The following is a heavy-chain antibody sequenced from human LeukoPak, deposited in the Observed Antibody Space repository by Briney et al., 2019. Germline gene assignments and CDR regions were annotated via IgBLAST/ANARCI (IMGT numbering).Heavy chain of an antibody. V-gene: IGHV4-34*01. D-gene: IGHD6-13*01. Sequence: SETLSLTCAVYGGSFSGYYWSWIRQPPGKGLEWIGEINHSRSTNYNPSLKSRVTISVDTSKNQFSLKLSSVTAADTAVYYCARKIRSSTGGFDYWGQGTLVTVSS. J-gene: IGHJ4*02. CDR1: GGSFSGYY. CDR2: INHSRST. CDR3: ARKIRSSTGGFDY.